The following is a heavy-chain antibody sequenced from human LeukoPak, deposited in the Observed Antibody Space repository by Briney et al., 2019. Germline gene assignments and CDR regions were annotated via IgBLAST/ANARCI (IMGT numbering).Heavy chain of an antibody. CDR3: ARDYYDSSGYPPPNWFDP. CDR2: IIPIFGTA. CDR1: GGTFSSYA. V-gene: IGHV1-69*05. Sequence: SVKVSCTASGGTFSSYAISWVRQAPGQGLEWMGRIIPIFGTANYAQKFQGRVTITTDESTSTAYMELSSLRSEDTAVYYCARDYYDSSGYPPPNWFDPWGQGTLVTVSS. J-gene: IGHJ5*02. D-gene: IGHD3-22*01.